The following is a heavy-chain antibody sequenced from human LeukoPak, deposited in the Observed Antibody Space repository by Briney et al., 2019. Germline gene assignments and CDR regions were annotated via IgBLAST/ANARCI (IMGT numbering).Heavy chain of an antibody. D-gene: IGHD3-10*01. CDR3: ARYYGSGRTNWFDP. J-gene: IGHJ5*02. Sequence: SSETLSLTCAVSGVSFSGYYWSWIRQPPGKGLEWIGEINHSGSTNDNASLKSRGTISVDTSKNQFSLTLSSVTAADTAVYYCARYYGSGRTNWFDPWGEGTLVTVSS. CDR2: INHSGST. CDR1: GVSFSGYY. V-gene: IGHV4-34*01.